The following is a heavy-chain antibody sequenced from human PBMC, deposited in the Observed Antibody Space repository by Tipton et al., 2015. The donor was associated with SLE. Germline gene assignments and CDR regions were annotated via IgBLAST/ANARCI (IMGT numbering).Heavy chain of an antibody. Sequence: LRLSCTVSGGSLTRNDHYWSWTRQPPGKGLEWIGSVYDVGSTFHNPSLRSRVTISLDTSKNHFSLKLTSVTAADTAVYYCARRDCSVDSCVESWGQGKLVTVSS. V-gene: IGHV4-39*02. D-gene: IGHD2-21*01. CDR1: GGSLTRNDHY. CDR3: ARRDCSVDSCVES. CDR2: VYDVGST. J-gene: IGHJ4*02.